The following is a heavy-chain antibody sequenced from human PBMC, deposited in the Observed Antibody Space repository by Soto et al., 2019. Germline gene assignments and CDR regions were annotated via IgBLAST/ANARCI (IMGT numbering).Heavy chain of an antibody. Sequence: ASVKVSCKASGYTLITYGISWVRQAPGQGLEWMGWINPNSGGTNYAQKFQGWVTMTRDTSISTAYMELSRLRSDDTAVYYCARTLVPAATDNWFDPWGQGTLVTVSS. CDR1: GYTLITYG. CDR2: INPNSGGT. D-gene: IGHD2-2*01. CDR3: ARTLVPAATDNWFDP. J-gene: IGHJ5*02. V-gene: IGHV1-2*04.